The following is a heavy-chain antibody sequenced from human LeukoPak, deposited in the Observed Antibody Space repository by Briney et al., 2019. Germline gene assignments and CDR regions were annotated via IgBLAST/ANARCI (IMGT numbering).Heavy chain of an antibody. Sequence: ASVKVSCKASGYTFTTFGISWVRQAPGQGLEWLGWISAYNGNTYYAQRLQGRVTMTTDTPTSTAYMELRSLRSDDTAVYYCARDLIFYDSSAYSDAFDIWGQGTMVTVSS. J-gene: IGHJ3*02. V-gene: IGHV1-18*01. CDR3: ARDLIFYDSSAYSDAFDI. CDR1: GYTFTTFG. D-gene: IGHD3-22*01. CDR2: ISAYNGNT.